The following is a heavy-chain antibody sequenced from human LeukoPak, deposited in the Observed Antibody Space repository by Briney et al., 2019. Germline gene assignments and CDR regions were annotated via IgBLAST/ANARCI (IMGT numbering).Heavy chain of an antibody. J-gene: IGHJ6*02. CDR3: ARMAQVVVVAATTYYYYGMDV. CDR2: INHSGST. V-gene: IGHV4-34*01. CDR1: GGSFSGYY. Sequence: SETLSLTCAVYGGSFSGYYWTWIRQPPGKGLEWIGEINHSGSTNNNPSLKSRVTISVDTSKNQFSLKLSSVTAADTAVYYCARMAQVVVVAATTYYYYGMDVWGQGTTVTVSS. D-gene: IGHD2-15*01.